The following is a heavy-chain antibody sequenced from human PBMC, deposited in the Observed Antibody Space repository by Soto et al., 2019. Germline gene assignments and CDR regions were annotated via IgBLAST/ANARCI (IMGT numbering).Heavy chain of an antibody. V-gene: IGHV1-69*12. Sequence: QVQLVQSGAEVKKPGSSVKVSCKASGGTFSSYAISWVRQTPGQGLEWMGGIIPIFGTANYAQKFQGRVTITADESTSTAYMELSSLRSEDTAVYYCARDPIVATTYYYYGMDVWGQGTTVTVSS. D-gene: IGHD5-12*01. CDR3: ARDPIVATTYYYYGMDV. J-gene: IGHJ6*02. CDR1: GGTFSSYA. CDR2: IIPIFGTA.